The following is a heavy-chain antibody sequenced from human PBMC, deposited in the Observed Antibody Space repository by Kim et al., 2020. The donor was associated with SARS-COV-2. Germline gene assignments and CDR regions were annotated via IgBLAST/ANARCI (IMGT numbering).Heavy chain of an antibody. D-gene: IGHD4-17*01. J-gene: IGHJ1*01. V-gene: IGHV6-1*01. Sequence: DYAVSVKSRITINPDTSKNQFSLQLNSVTPEDTAVYYCASTTVVTRYFQHWGQGTLVTVSS. CDR3: ASTTVVTRYFQH.